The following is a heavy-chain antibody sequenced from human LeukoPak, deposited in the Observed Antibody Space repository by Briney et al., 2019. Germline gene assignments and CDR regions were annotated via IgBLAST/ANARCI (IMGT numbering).Heavy chain of an antibody. CDR1: GGSMTNYF. J-gene: IGHJ3*01. V-gene: IGHV4-59*08. D-gene: IGHD3-16*01. CDR2: IYYSGTT. CDR3: ARRVWRTMASYISDAFDV. Sequence: SETLSLTCTVSGGSMTNYFWSWIRQSPGKGLESIGYIYYSGTTTYNPSLKSRVTMSVDTSKKQFSLKLKSVTAADTAVYYCARRVWRTMASYISDAFDVWGPGTVVAVSS.